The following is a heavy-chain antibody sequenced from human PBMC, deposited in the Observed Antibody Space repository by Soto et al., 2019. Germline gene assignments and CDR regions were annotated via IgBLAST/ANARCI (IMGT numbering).Heavy chain of an antibody. CDR1: GGSISSGDYY. V-gene: IGHV4-30-4*02. D-gene: IGHD5-18*01. J-gene: IGHJ6*02. Sequence: SDTLSLTCTFSGGSISSGDYYWSWICQPPGKGLEWIWYIYYSGTTYYNPSLKSRVTISVDTSTNQFSLKVSSVTAAATAVYYCARACIQLLTHYYYGMEVWGQGTRVNVAS. CDR2: IYYSGTT. CDR3: ARACIQLLTHYYYGMEV.